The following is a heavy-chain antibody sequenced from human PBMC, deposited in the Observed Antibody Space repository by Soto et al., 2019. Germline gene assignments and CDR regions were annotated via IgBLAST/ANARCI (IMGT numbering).Heavy chain of an antibody. CDR2: IIPIFGTA. D-gene: IGHD5-12*01. CDR3: ASPPIAATIVNYCYGMDV. Sequence: QVQLVQSGAEVKKPGSSVKVSCKASGGTFSSYAISWVRQAPGQGLEWLGGIIPIFGTADYAQKFQGRVTITADESTSTAYMELISLRSEDTAVYYGASPPIAATIVNYCYGMDVWGQGTTVTVSS. CDR1: GGTFSSYA. V-gene: IGHV1-69*12. J-gene: IGHJ6*02.